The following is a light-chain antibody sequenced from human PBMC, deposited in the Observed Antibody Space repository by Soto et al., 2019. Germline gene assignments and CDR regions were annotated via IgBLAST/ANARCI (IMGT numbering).Light chain of an antibody. V-gene: IGKV4-1*01. CDR1: QSVLYSSNNKNY. CDR2: WAS. J-gene: IGKJ1*01. CDR3: QQYYSTPLA. Sequence: DIVMTQSPDSLAVSLGERATINCKSSQSVLYSSNNKNYLAWYQQKPGQPPKLLIYWASTRESGVPDRFSGSGSGTDFTLTISSLQAEDLAVYYCQQYYSTPLAFGPGTKVEIK.